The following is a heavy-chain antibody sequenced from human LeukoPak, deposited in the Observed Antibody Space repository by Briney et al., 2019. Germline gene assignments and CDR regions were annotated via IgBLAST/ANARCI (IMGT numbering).Heavy chain of an antibody. CDR1: GYTFTSYG. D-gene: IGHD6-19*01. CDR2: ISAYNGNT. V-gene: IGHV1-18*01. J-gene: IGHJ6*03. Sequence: ASVKVSCKASGYTFTSYGISWVRQAPGQGLEWMGWISAYNGNTNYAQKLQGRVTMTTDTSTSTAYMELRSLRSEDTAVYYCARDGIAVRPYYYYYMDVWGKGTTVTVSS. CDR3: ARDGIAVRPYYYYYMDV.